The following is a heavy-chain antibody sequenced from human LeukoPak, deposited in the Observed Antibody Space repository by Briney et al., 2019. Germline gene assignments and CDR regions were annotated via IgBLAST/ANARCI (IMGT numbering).Heavy chain of an antibody. V-gene: IGHV3-23*01. Sequence: GGSLRLSCAASGFTFSNYAMSWVRQAPGKGLEWVSGISGSGSSTNYADSVKGRFTISRDNSKNTLYLQMNSLRAEDTAVYYCARGGLANWFDPWGQGTLVTVSS. CDR3: ARGGLANWFDP. D-gene: IGHD3-10*01. CDR2: ISGSGSST. J-gene: IGHJ5*02. CDR1: GFTFSNYA.